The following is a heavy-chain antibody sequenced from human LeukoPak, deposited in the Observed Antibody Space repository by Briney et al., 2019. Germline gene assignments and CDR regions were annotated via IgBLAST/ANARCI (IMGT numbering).Heavy chain of an antibody. CDR2: INDNGGTT. CDR3: VKDLSGSYTFDY. V-gene: IGHV3-64D*09. J-gene: IGHJ4*02. D-gene: IGHD1-26*01. CDR1: GFTFSNYA. Sequence: PGGSLRLSCSASGFTFSNYAMHWVRQAPGKGLEYFSGINDNGGTTHYADSVKGRFTISRDDSKNTLYLQMSGLRTDDTAMYHCVKDLSGSYTFDYWGQGTLVTVSS.